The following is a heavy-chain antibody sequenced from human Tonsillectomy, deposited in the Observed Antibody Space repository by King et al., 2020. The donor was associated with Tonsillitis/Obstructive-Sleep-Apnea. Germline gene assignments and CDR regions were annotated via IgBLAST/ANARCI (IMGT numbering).Heavy chain of an antibody. CDR2: IKSKTDGGTT. Sequence: VQLVESGGGLVKPGGSLRLSCAASVFTFSNAWMNWVRQAPGKGLEWVGRIKSKTDGGTTDYAAPVKGRFTISRDDSKNTLYLQMNSLKTEDTAVYYCTTATVLLWFGESTAYGMDVWGQGTTVTVSS. CDR1: VFTFSNAW. J-gene: IGHJ6*02. V-gene: IGHV3-15*07. D-gene: IGHD3-10*01. CDR3: TTATVLLWFGESTAYGMDV.